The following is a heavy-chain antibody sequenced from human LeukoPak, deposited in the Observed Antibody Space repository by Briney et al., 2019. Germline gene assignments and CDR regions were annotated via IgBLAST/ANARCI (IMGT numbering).Heavy chain of an antibody. D-gene: IGHD6-19*01. CDR1: GFTFSSYG. J-gene: IGHJ4*02. Sequence: PGGSLRLSCAASGFTFSSYGMHWVRQAPGKGLEWVSAISYDGSNKYYADSVKGRFTISRDNSKNTLYLQMNSLRAEDTAVYYCAKDPGSGWILFDYWGQGTLVTVSS. CDR2: ISYDGSNK. V-gene: IGHV3-30*18. CDR3: AKDPGSGWILFDY.